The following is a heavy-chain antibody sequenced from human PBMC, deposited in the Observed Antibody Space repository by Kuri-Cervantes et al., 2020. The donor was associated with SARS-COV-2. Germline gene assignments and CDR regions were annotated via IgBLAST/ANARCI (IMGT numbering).Heavy chain of an antibody. Sequence: GGSLRLSCAASGFTFSSYGMHWVRQAPGKGLEWVAFIRYDGSNKYYADSVKGRFTISRDNSKNTLYLQMNSPRAEDTAVYYCAKDLNPKNLSRDDAFDIWGQGTMVTVSS. D-gene: IGHD5/OR15-5a*01. CDR1: GFTFSSYG. CDR2: IRYDGSNK. CDR3: AKDLNPKNLSRDDAFDI. V-gene: IGHV3-30*02. J-gene: IGHJ3*02.